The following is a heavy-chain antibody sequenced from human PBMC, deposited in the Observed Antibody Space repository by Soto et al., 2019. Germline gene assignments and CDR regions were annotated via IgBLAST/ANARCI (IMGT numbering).Heavy chain of an antibody. CDR1: GFTLSTYN. CDR3: AKDRGRGSPVSGGMDV. J-gene: IGHJ6*02. CDR2: IRSSSNHI. Sequence: EVQLVESGGGLVKPGGSLRLSCAASGFTLSTYNMNWVRQAPGKGLEWVSSIRSSSNHIYYADSVKGRFTISSDNANNSLYLQMNSLRAEDTAIYYCAKDRGRGSPVSGGMDVWGQGTTVTVSS. D-gene: IGHD3-10*01. V-gene: IGHV3-21*01.